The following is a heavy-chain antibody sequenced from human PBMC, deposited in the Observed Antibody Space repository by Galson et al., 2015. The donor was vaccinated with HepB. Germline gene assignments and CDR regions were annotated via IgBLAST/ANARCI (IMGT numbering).Heavy chain of an antibody. CDR1: GYSFTSYW. CDR3: ARQKYFDSSSHFDY. D-gene: IGHD3-22*01. CDR2: IYPGDSDT. V-gene: IGHV5-51*01. J-gene: IGHJ4*02. Sequence: QSGAEVKKPGESLKISCKGSGYSFTSYWIGWVRQMPGKGLEWMGIIYPGDSDTRYSPSFQGQVAISADNSISTAYLQWSSLKASDTVMYYFARQKYFDSSSHFDYWGQGTLVTDSS.